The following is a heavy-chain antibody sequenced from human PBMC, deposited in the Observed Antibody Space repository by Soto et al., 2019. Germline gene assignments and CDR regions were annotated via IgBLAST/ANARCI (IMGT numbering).Heavy chain of an antibody. CDR3: ARHNTNGWEFSAAFDI. J-gene: IGHJ3*02. D-gene: IGHD1-26*01. CDR1: GYSFATYW. Sequence: PWESLKISCKGSGYSFATYWIAWVRQMPGNGLEWMGIIYPGDSDTRYSPSFQGQVTISADKSISTAYLQWSSLKASDTAMYYCARHNTNGWEFSAAFDIWGQGTMVTVS. CDR2: IYPGDSDT. V-gene: IGHV5-51*01.